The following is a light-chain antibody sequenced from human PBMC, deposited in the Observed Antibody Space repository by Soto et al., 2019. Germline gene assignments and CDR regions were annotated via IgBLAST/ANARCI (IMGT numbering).Light chain of an antibody. V-gene: IGKV1-5*03. CDR1: QTISSW. Sequence: DIQMTQSPSTLSGSVGDRVTITCRASQTISSWLAWYQQRPGKAPKLLIYKASTLKSGVPSRFSGSGSGTKFTLTIASLQPDDFATYYFQQYETFSGTFGPGTKV. CDR3: QQYETFSGT. J-gene: IGKJ1*01. CDR2: KAS.